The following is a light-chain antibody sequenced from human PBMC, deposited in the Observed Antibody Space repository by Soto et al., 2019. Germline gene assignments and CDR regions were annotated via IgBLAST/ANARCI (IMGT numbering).Light chain of an antibody. Sequence: QSVLTQPRSVSGSPGQSVTVSCTGTSGDVAAYDYVTWYQQHPGKAPKLMIYDVTKRPSGVPDRFSGSRSGNPASLTISGLQAEDEADYYCCSYASSYSFYVFXSGTNLTVL. V-gene: IGLV2-11*01. CDR2: DVT. CDR1: SGDVAAYDY. CDR3: CSYASSYSFYV. J-gene: IGLJ1*01.